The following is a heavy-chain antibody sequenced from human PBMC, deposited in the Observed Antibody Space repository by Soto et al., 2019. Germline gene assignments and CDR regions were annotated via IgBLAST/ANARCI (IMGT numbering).Heavy chain of an antibody. V-gene: IGHV1-2*02. J-gene: IGHJ4*02. CDR3: ARDGPILGIAVGGTAVW. D-gene: IGHD6-19*01. Sequence: ASVKVSCKASVYAFTGCYIHCLRQAPGEGLEWMGWINPNSGGTNYAQKFQGRVTMTRDTSISTAYMELSRLRSDDTAVYYCARDGPILGIAVGGTAVWWGQGPLVTAPQ. CDR1: VYAFTGCY. CDR2: INPNSGGT.